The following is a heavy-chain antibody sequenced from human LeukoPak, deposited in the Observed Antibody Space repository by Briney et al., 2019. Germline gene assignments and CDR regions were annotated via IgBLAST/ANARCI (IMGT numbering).Heavy chain of an antibody. D-gene: IGHD3-22*01. J-gene: IGHJ6*02. CDR3: ARESETYYYDSTGYFGGMDV. CDR2: INPSGGDA. Sequence: ASVKVSCKASGYTFTAYYMHWVRQAPGQGLEWMGIINPSGGDARNAQKFQGRFTVTRDTSTSTVYMELSSLRSDDTAVYYCARESETYYYDSTGYFGGMDVWGQGTRSPSP. CDR1: GYTFTAYY. V-gene: IGHV1-46*01.